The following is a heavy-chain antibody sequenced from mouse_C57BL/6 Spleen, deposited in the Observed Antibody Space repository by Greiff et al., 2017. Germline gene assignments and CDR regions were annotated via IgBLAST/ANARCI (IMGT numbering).Heavy chain of an antibody. D-gene: IGHD2-3*01. Sequence: QVTLKVSGPGILQPSQTLSLSCSFSGFSLSTFGMGVGWIRQPSGKGLEWLAHIWWDDDKYYNPALKSRRTISKDTAKNHVFLKIASVDTADTATYYCARREDGYYWAYWGQGTLVTVSA. CDR1: GFSLSTFGMG. V-gene: IGHV8-8*01. CDR3: ARREDGYYWAY. J-gene: IGHJ3*01. CDR2: IWWDDDK.